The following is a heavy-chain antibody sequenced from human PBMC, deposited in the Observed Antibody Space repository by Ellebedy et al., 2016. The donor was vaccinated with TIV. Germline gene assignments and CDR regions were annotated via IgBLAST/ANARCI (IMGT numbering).Heavy chain of an antibody. CDR3: ASGANPGDYYFDY. CDR1: GYTFTSYY. V-gene: IGHV1-46*01. D-gene: IGHD3-16*01. J-gene: IGHJ4*02. CDR2: INPSGGST. Sequence: ASVKVSCKASGYTFTSYYMHWVRQAPGQGLEWMGIINPSGGSTSYAQKFQGRVTMTTDTSTSTAYMELRSLRSDDTAVYYCASGANPGDYYFDYWGQGTLVTVSS.